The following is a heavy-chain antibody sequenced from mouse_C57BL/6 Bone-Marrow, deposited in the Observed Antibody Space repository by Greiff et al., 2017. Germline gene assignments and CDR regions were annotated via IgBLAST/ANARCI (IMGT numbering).Heavy chain of an antibody. CDR1: GYTFTSYW. J-gene: IGHJ3*01. V-gene: IGHV1-69*01. CDR3: AREGYYGIYGFAY. Sequence: QVQLQQPGAELVMPGASVKLSCKASGYTFTSYWMHWVKQRPGQGLEWIGELDPSDSYINYNQKFKGKSTLTVDKSSCTAYMQRSSLTSEESAVYYCAREGYYGIYGFAYWGQGTLVTVSA. CDR2: LDPSDSYI. D-gene: IGHD2-1*01.